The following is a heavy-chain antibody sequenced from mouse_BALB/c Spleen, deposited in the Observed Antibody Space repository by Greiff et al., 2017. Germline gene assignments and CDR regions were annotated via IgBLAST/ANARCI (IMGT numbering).Heavy chain of an antibody. CDR2: INPSSGYT. D-gene: IGHD2-14*01. CDR3: ARGEVRRPYWYFDV. J-gene: IGHJ1*01. V-gene: IGHV1-4*01. CDR1: GYTFTSYT. Sequence: QVQLQQPGAELARPGASVKMSCKASGYTFTSYTMHWVKQRPGQGLEWIGYINPSSGYTNYNQKFKDKATLTADKSSSTAYMQLSSLTSEDSAVYYCARGEVRRPYWYFDVWGAGTTVTVSS.